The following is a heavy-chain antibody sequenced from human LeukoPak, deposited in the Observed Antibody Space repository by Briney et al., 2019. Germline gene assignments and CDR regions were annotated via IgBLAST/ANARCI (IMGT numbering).Heavy chain of an antibody. CDR1: GYIFTSYY. V-gene: IGHV1-69*04. CDR2: IIPILGIA. D-gene: IGHD4-11*01. J-gene: IGHJ6*02. CDR3: ARDDYSNYGTDYYYGMDV. Sequence: GASVKVSCKASGYIFTSYYMHWVRQAPGQGLEWMGRIIPILGIANYAQKFQGRVTITADKSTSTAYMELSSLRSEDTAVYYCARDDYSNYGTDYYYGMDVWGQGTTVTVSS.